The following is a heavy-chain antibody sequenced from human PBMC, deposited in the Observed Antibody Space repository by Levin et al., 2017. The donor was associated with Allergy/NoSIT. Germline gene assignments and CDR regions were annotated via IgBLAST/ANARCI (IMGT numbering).Heavy chain of an antibody. D-gene: IGHD3-10*01. CDR2: INHSGST. V-gene: IGHV4-34*01. J-gene: IGHJ6*04. CDR1: GGSFSGYY. Sequence: SETLSLTCAVYGGSFSGYYWSWIRQPPGKGLEWIGEINHSGSTNYNPSLKSRVTISVDTSKNQFSLKLSSVTAADTAVYYCASGPLPARITMVRGVTKYPSYGVWGKGTTVTVSS. CDR3: ASGPLPARITMVRGVTKYPSYGV.